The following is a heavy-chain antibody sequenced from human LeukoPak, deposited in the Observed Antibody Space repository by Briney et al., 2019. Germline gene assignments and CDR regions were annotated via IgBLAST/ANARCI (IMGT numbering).Heavy chain of an antibody. D-gene: IGHD1-1*01. Sequence: PGGSLRLSCAASGFTFDDYAMHWVRQAPGKGLEWVSGILRNSGSIGYADSVKGRFTISRDNAKNSLYLQMNSLRAEDTAVYYCAGETGIIAPGAFDIWGQGTMVTVSS. CDR1: GFTFDDYA. V-gene: IGHV3-9*01. J-gene: IGHJ3*02. CDR2: ILRNSGSI. CDR3: AGETGIIAPGAFDI.